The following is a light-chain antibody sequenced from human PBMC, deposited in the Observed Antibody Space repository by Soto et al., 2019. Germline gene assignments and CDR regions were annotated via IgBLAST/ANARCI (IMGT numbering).Light chain of an antibody. CDR1: SSNIGAGYD. J-gene: IGLJ1*01. V-gene: IGLV1-40*01. CDR2: GND. CDR3: AAWDDSLNGRYV. Sequence: QSVLTQPPSVSGAPGQRVTISCTGSSSNIGAGYDVHWYQQLPGTAPKLLIYGNDNRPSGVPDRFSGSKSGTSASLAITGLQAEDEADYYCAAWDDSLNGRYVFGTGTKLTVL.